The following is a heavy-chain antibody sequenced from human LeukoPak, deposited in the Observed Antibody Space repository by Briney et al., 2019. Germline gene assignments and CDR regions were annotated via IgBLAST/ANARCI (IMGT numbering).Heavy chain of an antibody. CDR3: AKGRLWLTYHFDY. CDR1: GFTFSSYS. V-gene: IGHV3-48*01. Sequence: GGSLRLSCAASGFTFSSYSMNWVRQAPGKGLEWVSYISSSSSTIYYADSVKGRFTISRDNSKNTLYLHMNSLRAEDTAVYYCAKGRLWLTYHFDYWGQGTLVTVSS. D-gene: IGHD5-12*01. J-gene: IGHJ4*02. CDR2: ISSSSSTI.